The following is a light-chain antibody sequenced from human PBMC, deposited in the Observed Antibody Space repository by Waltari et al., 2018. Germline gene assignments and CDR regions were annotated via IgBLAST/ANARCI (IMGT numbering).Light chain of an antibody. CDR1: SSDVGGSNL. Sequence: QSALTQPRSVSGSPGQSVTISCTATSSDVGGSNLVSWYQQYPGKAPRLIIYDVSNRPSGVPDRFSGSKSGNTASLIISGLQAEDEADYYCCSEAGSYTWVFGTGTEVTVL. CDR3: CSEAGSYTWV. CDR2: DVS. V-gene: IGLV2-11*01. J-gene: IGLJ1*01.